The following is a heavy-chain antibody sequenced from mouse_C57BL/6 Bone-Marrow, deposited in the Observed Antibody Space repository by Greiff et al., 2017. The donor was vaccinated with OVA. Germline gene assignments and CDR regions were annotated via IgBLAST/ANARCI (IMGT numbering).Heavy chain of an antibody. D-gene: IGHD1-1*01. V-gene: IGHV5-4*01. CDR3: ARDGITTVVALDY. Sequence: EVQLVESGGGLVKPGGSLKLSCAASGFTFSSYAMSWVRQTPEKRLEWVATISDGGSYTYYPDNVKGRFTISRDNAKNNLYLQMSHLKSEDTAMYYCARDGITTVVALDYWGQGTTLTVSS. J-gene: IGHJ2*01. CDR1: GFTFSSYA. CDR2: ISDGGSYT.